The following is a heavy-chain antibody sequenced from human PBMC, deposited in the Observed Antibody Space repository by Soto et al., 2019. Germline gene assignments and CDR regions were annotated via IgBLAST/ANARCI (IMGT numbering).Heavy chain of an antibody. CDR1: GFTFSSYS. CDR2: ISSSSSYI. V-gene: IGHV3-21*01. D-gene: IGHD6-19*01. J-gene: IGHJ2*01. Sequence: EVQLVESGGGLVKPGGSLRLSCAASGFTFSSYSMNWVRQAPGKGLEWVSSISSSSSYIYYADSVKGRFTISRDNAKNSLYLQINRLRAEDTAVYYCARDGGGAVAVLDYWYFDLWGRGTLVTVSS. CDR3: ARDGGGAVAVLDYWYFDL.